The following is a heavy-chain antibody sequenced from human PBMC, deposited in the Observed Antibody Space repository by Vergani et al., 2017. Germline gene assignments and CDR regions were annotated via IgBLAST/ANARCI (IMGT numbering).Heavy chain of an antibody. J-gene: IGHJ4*02. D-gene: IGHD2-15*01. CDR2: IHTGGST. Sequence: QVKLQESGPGLLKPSQTLSLTCTVSGESTRSGSHYWSWIRQPAGKGPEWTGHIHTGGSTDLNPSFKSRVSISVDTAKSQFSLKLNSVTVADTAVYYCVRSRPYCTSGSCPAIWGQGTLVTVSS. V-gene: IGHV4-61*02. CDR1: GESTRSGSHY. CDR3: VRSRPYCTSGSCPAI.